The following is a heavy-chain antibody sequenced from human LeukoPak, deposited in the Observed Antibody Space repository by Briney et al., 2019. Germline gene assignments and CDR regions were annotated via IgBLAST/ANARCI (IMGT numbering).Heavy chain of an antibody. CDR2: INPSGGST. J-gene: IGHJ4*02. V-gene: IGHV1-46*01. CDR3: VRNLMQFTGLAY. D-gene: IGHD2-8*02. CDR1: GDTFTTSH. Sequence: ASVQISCKASGDTFTTSHMHWVRQAPGKGLEWLGKINPSGGSTTYAQQFRGRVSMTRDLSMSTVYVELSSLTFEDTAVYYCVRNLMQFTGLAYWGQGTLVTVSS.